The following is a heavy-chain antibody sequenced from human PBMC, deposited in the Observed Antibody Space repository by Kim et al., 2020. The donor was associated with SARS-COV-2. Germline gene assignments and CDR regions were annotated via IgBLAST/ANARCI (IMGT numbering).Heavy chain of an antibody. CDR1: GGSISSYY. D-gene: IGHD5-12*01. V-gene: IGHV4-59*01. J-gene: IGHJ2*01. CDR3: ARVGAGYSGYAIERYWYFDL. CDR2: IYYSGST. Sequence: SETLSLTCTVSGGSISSYYWSWIRQPPGKGLEWIGYIYYSGSTNYNPSLKSRVTISVDTSKNQFSLKLSSVTAADTAVYYCARVGAGYSGYAIERYWYFDLWGRGTLVTVSS.